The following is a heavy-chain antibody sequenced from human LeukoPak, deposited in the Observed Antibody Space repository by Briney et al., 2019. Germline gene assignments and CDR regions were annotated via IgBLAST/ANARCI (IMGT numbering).Heavy chain of an antibody. CDR3: ARGIFGVRFPFDY. J-gene: IGHJ4*02. CDR2: IKQAGGEI. D-gene: IGHD3-3*01. V-gene: IGHV3-7*04. Sequence: GRSLRLSCAAAGFTFSGFWMSGGRQAPGKGLEGGANIKQAGGEIYYVDSVKGRFSISRDNAKNSLYLQMSSLRAEDTAVYYCARGIFGVRFPFDYWGQGTLVTVSS. CDR1: GFTFSGFW.